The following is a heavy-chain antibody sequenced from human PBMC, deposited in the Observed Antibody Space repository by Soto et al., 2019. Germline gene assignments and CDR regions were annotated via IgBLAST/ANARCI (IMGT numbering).Heavy chain of an antibody. Sequence: SVKVSCKASGGTFSSYTISWVRQAPGQGLEWMGRIIPILGIANYAQKFQGRVTITADKSTSTAYMELSSLRSEDTAVYYCARDPLRYFDWLSPNYFDYWGQGTLVTVSS. CDR1: GGTFSSYT. J-gene: IGHJ4*02. CDR3: ARDPLRYFDWLSPNYFDY. CDR2: IIPILGIA. V-gene: IGHV1-69*04. D-gene: IGHD3-9*01.